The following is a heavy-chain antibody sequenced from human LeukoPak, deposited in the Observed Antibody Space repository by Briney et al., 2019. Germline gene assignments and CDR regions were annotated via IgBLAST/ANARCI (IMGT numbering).Heavy chain of an antibody. CDR2: ISYDGSNK. D-gene: IGHD6-19*01. Sequence: PGRSLRLSCAASGFTFSSYAMHWVRQAPGKGLEWVAVISYDGSNKYYADSVKGRFTISRDNSKNTLYLQMNSLGAEDTAVYYCARGATPGYSSGWSHFDYWGQGTLVTVSS. J-gene: IGHJ4*02. CDR1: GFTFSSYA. V-gene: IGHV3-30-3*01. CDR3: ARGATPGYSSGWSHFDY.